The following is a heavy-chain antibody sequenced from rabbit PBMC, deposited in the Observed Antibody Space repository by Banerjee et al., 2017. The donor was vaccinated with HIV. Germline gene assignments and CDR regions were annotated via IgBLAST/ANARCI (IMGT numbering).Heavy chain of an antibody. Sequence: QEQLVESGGGLVKPEGSLTLTCKASGFSFSSYWMCWVRQAPGKGLEWIGCIDAGSSGSTSYASWAKGRFTISKTSSTTVTLQMTSLTAADTATYFCARRSGSGSGGYFKLWGQGTLVTVS. CDR3: ARRSGSGSGGYFKL. J-gene: IGHJ4*01. CDR2: IDAGSSGST. CDR1: GFSFSSYW. D-gene: IGHD1-1*01. V-gene: IGHV1S45*01.